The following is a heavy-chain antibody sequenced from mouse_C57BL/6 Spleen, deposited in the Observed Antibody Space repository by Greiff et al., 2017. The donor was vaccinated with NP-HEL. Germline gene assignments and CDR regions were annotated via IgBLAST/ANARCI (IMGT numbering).Heavy chain of an antibody. CDR2: IDPSDSET. V-gene: IGHV1-52*01. Sequence: VQLQQPGAELVRPGSSVKLSCKASGYTFTSYWMHWVKQRPIQGLEWIGNIDPSDSETPYNQKFKDKAKLTVDKSSSTAYMQLRSLTSEDSAVYYCAREIYSDYDGYYFDYWGQGTTLTVSA. D-gene: IGHD2-4*01. J-gene: IGHJ2*01. CDR3: AREIYSDYDGYYFDY. CDR1: GYTFTSYW.